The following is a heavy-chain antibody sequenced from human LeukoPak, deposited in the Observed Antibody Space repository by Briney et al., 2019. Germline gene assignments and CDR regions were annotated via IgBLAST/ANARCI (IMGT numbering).Heavy chain of an antibody. CDR2: VYSDGRT. CDR1: GFALSSNY. D-gene: IGHD3-3*01. J-gene: IGHJ5*02. Sequence: GGSLRLSCAASGFALSSNYMSWVRQAPGKGLEWVSIVYSDGRTFYTDSAKCRFTVSRDSSKNTLHLEMNSLRVEDTAIYYCARDNRVITIFGVVTRWWFDPWGQGALVTVSS. V-gene: IGHV3-53*01. CDR3: ARDNRVITIFGVVTRWWFDP.